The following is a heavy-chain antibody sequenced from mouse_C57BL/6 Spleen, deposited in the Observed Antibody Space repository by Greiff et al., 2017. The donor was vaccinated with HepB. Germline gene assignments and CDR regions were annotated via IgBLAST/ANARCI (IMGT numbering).Heavy chain of an antibody. CDR3: ASQGGPLYLRGGYFDV. V-gene: IGHV5-6*01. D-gene: IGHD2-12*01. J-gene: IGHJ1*03. Sequence: EVMLVESGGDLVKPGGSLKLSCAASGFTFSSYGMSWVRQTPDKRLEWVATISSGGSYTYYPDSVKGRFTISRDNAKNTLYLQMSSLKSEDTAMYYCASQGGPLYLRGGYFDVWGTGTTVTVSS. CDR1: GFTFSSYG. CDR2: ISSGGSYT.